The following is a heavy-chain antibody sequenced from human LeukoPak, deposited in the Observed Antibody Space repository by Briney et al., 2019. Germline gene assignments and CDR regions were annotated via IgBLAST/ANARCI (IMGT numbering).Heavy chain of an antibody. CDR2: ISGGKGNTYYG. V-gene: IGHV3-23*01. CDR1: GFAFSSYA. D-gene: IGHD3-9*01. CDR3: AKFYDILTGYFDY. Sequence: GGSLRLSCAASGFAFSSYAMIWVRQSPGKGREWGSAISGGKGNTYYGYYAGPVRGRLTISRDSSKNTLYLQMNSLRAEDTPVYYCAKFYDILTGYFDYWGQGTLVTVSS. J-gene: IGHJ4*02.